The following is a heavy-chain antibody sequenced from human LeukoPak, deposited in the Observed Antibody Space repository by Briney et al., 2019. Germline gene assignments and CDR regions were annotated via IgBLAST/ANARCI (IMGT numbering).Heavy chain of an antibody. CDR2: ITPIFGTA. CDR1: GGTFMSNA. J-gene: IGHJ4*02. CDR3: ARGWLAETTVVTPYNY. V-gene: IGHV1-69*13. D-gene: IGHD4-23*01. Sequence: ASVKVSCKASGGTFMSNAISWVRQAPGQGLEWMGGITPIFGTANYAQKFQGRVTITAVESMSTAHMELSSLRSEDTAVYYCARGWLAETTVVTPYNYWGQGTLVTVSS.